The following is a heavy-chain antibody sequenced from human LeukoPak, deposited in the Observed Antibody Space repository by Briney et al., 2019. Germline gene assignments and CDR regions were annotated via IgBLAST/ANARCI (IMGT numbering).Heavy chain of an antibody. Sequence: GGSLRLSCVASGLPIGDFAMRWVRQAPGQGLEWVSLISGDGVSTFFADSVKGRFSISRDNSKNSLFLEMSSLRTEDTAMYYCARESGKFDYWGQGTLVAVSS. V-gene: IGHV3-43*02. CDR2: ISGDGVST. CDR3: ARESGKFDY. CDR1: GLPIGDFA. J-gene: IGHJ4*02.